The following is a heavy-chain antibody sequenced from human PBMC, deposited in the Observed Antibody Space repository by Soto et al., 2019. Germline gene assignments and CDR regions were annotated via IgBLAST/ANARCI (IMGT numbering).Heavy chain of an antibody. D-gene: IGHD2-15*01. CDR1: GFSLSTSGMC. CDR2: IDWDDDK. V-gene: IGHV2-70*11. Sequence: SGPTLVKPTQTLTLTCTFSGFSLSTSGMCVSWIRQPPGKALEWLARIDWDDDKYYSTSLKTRLTISKDTSKNQVVLTMTNMDPVDTATYYCARIRGYCSGGSCYSGYHFDYWGQGTLVTVSS. CDR3: ARIRGYCSGGSCYSGYHFDY. J-gene: IGHJ4*02.